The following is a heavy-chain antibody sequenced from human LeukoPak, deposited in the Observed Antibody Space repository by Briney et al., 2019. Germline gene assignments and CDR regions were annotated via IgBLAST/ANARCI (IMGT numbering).Heavy chain of an antibody. J-gene: IGHJ5*02. CDR2: INPNSGGT. V-gene: IGHV1-2*02. D-gene: IGHD3-10*01. Sequence: ASVKVSCKASGYTFTGYYMHWVRQAPGQGLEWMGWINPNSGGTNYAQKFQGRVTMTRDTAISTAYMELRRLRSDDPAVYYCARGGGGAFINWFDPWGQGTLVTVSS. CDR1: GYTFTGYY. CDR3: ARGGGGAFINWFDP.